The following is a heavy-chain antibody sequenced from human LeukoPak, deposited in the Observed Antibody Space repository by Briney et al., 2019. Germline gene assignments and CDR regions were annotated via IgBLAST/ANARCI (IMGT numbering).Heavy chain of an antibody. J-gene: IGHJ4*02. CDR2: ISWNSGRI. CDR3: AKDLGVVTAVRQFDY. D-gene: IGHD2-21*02. V-gene: IGHV3-9*01. CDR1: GFTFDDCA. Sequence: PGRSLSLSCALAGFTFDDCAMDSARLDPGKCLGWVSGISWNSGRIGYADSVKGRFTISRDNAKNSLCLQMNSLRAEDTALYYCAKDLGVVTAVRQFDYWGQGTLVTVSS.